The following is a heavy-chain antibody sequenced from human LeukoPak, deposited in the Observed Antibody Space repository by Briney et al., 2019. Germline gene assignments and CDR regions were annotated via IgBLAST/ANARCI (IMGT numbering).Heavy chain of an antibody. J-gene: IGHJ4*02. CDR1: GFTFSSYA. CDR3: AWDYVWGSFRH. V-gene: IGHV3-23*01. CDR2: IGGGGGIT. D-gene: IGHD3-16*02. Sequence: GSLRLSCAASGFTFSSYAMSWVRQAPGKGLAWVSSIGGGGGITYYADAVKGRFTISRDNSKNTVSLQMNSLRAEDTAAYYCAWDYVWGSFRHWGQGSLVIVSS.